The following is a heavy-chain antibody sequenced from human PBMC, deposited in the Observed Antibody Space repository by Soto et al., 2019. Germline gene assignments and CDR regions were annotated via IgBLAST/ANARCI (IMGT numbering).Heavy chain of an antibody. CDR3: TRDPDYGDYWGYVFDY. V-gene: IGHV1-2*02. Sequence: QVQLVQSGAEVKKPGASVKVSCKTSGYTFAAFFIHWIRQAPGQGLEWMGWINPTSGATVSAQKCQDRVTMTRDTSISTAYMELRGLKSDDTAVYYCTRDPDYGDYWGYVFDYWGQGTPVSVSS. D-gene: IGHD4-17*01. CDR1: GYTFAAFF. CDR2: INPTSGAT. J-gene: IGHJ4*02.